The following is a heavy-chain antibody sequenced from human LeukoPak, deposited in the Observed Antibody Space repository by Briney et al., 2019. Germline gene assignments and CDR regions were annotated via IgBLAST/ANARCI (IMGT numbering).Heavy chain of an antibody. CDR2: INHSGST. CDR1: GGSFSGYY. Sequence: PSETLSLTCAVYGGSFSGYYWSWIRQPPGKGLEWIGEINHSGSTNYNPSLKSRVTISVDTSKNQFSLKLSSVTAADTAVYYCARTLRGYYYDSSGYYSHWGQGTLVTVSS. J-gene: IGHJ4*02. CDR3: ARTLRGYYYDSSGYYSH. D-gene: IGHD3-22*01. V-gene: IGHV4-34*01.